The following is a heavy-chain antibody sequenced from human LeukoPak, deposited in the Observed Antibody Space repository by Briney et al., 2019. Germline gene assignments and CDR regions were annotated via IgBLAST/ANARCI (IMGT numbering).Heavy chain of an antibody. CDR3: ARGGRYMSASWYRSVYYYMDV. J-gene: IGHJ6*03. CDR2: IHTSGST. CDR1: GGSISSYY. D-gene: IGHD6-13*01. V-gene: IGHV4-4*07. Sequence: SETLSLTCTVSGGSISSYYWSWIRQPAGKGLEWIGRIHTSGSTNYNPSLKSRVTMSVDTSKNQFSLKLSSVTAADTAVYFCARGGRYMSASWYRSVYYYMDVWGKGTTVTVSS.